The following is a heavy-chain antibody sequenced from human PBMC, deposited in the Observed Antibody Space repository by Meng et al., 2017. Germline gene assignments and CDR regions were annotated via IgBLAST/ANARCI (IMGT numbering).Heavy chain of an antibody. CDR1: GGTFSSYA. J-gene: IGHJ6*02. D-gene: IGHD2-15*01. Sequence: SVKVSCKASGGTFSSYAISWVRQAPGQGLEWMGGIIPIFGTANYAQKFQGRVTITADESTSTAYMELSSLRSEDTAVYYCARGGTGEPDKAPDIVVVVAATDANNYYYYGMDAWGQGTTVTVSS. CDR2: IIPIFGTA. CDR3: ARGGTGEPDKAPDIVVVVAATDANNYYYYGMDA. V-gene: IGHV1-69*13.